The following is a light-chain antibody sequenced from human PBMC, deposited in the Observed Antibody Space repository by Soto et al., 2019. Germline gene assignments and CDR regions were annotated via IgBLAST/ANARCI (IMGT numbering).Light chain of an antibody. CDR3: QHRSNWPLT. CDR2: DAS. J-gene: IGKJ4*01. CDR1: QSIGSY. Sequence: EIVLTQSPATLSLSPGERATLSCRASQSIGSYLAWYQQKPGQAPRLLIYDASNRATGIPARFSGSGSGRDFTLTINSLEPEDFAVYYCQHRSNWPLTFGGGTKVEIK. V-gene: IGKV3-11*02.